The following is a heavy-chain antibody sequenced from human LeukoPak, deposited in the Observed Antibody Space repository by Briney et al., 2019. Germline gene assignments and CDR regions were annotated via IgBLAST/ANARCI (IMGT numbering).Heavy chain of an antibody. D-gene: IGHD3-3*01. CDR1: GFTFSSYA. V-gene: IGHV3-23*01. Sequence: GGSLRLSCAASGFTFSSYAMSWVRQAPGKGLEWVSAISGSGGSTYYADSVKGRFTISRDNSKNTLYLQMNSLRAEDTAVYYCAMVHTIFGVVSYYFDYWGQRTLVTVSS. CDR2: ISGSGGST. CDR3: AMVHTIFGVVSYYFDY. J-gene: IGHJ4*02.